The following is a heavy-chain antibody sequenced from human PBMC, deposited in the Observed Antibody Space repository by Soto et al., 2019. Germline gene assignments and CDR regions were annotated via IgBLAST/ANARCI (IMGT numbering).Heavy chain of an antibody. CDR3: ARAILGLLWFGIDY. Sequence: GGSLRLSCAASGFTFSSYGMHWVRQAPGKGLEWVAVISYDGSNKYYADSVKGRFTISRDTSASTAYMELSSLRSEDTAVYYCARAILGLLWFGIDYWGQGTLVTVSS. J-gene: IGHJ4*02. CDR1: GFTFSSYG. CDR2: ISYDGSNK. D-gene: IGHD3-10*01. V-gene: IGHV3-30*03.